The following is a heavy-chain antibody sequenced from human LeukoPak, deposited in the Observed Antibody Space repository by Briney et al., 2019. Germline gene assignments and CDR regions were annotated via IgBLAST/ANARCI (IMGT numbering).Heavy chain of an antibody. D-gene: IGHD6-13*01. CDR1: GFTFSSYG. CDR3: ARAAAAGTGGFDY. J-gene: IGHJ4*02. V-gene: IGHV3-30*03. Sequence: PGGSLRLSCAASGFTFSSYGMHWVRQAPGKGLEWVAVISYDGSNKYYADSVKGRFTISRDNSKNTLYLQMNSLRAEDTAVYYCARAAAAGTGGFDYWGQGTLVTVSS. CDR2: ISYDGSNK.